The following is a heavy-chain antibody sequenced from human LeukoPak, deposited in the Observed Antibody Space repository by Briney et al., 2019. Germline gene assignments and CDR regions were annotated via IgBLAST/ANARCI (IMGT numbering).Heavy chain of an antibody. J-gene: IGHJ6*02. Sequence: GGSLRLSCAASGFTFSSYSMNWVRQAPGKGLEWVSSISSSSSYICYADSVKGRFTISRDNAKNSLYLQMNSLRAEDTAVYYCARDLGNYGMDVWGQGITVSVSS. CDR3: ARDLGNYGMDV. V-gene: IGHV3-21*01. CDR2: ISSSSSYI. D-gene: IGHD1-26*01. CDR1: GFTFSSYS.